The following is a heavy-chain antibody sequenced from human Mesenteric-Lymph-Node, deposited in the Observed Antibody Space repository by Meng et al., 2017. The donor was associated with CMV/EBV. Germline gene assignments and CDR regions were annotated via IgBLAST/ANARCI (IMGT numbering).Heavy chain of an antibody. CDR1: GYTFTSYT. V-gene: IGHV1-3*04. D-gene: IGHD1-26*01. CDR3: ARLNCSMSCFLDF. Sequence: CKASGYTFTSYTIHWVRQAPGQRLEWLGWINIGNGNTKYSQKFQGRVTITKDTSANTAYMDLSGLRFEDTAVYYCARLNCSMSCFLDFWGQGTLVTVSS. CDR2: INIGNGNT. J-gene: IGHJ4*02.